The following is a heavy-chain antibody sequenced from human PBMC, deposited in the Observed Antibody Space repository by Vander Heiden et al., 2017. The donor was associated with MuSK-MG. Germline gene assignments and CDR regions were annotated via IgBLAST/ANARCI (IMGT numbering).Heavy chain of an antibody. D-gene: IGHD3-16*01. J-gene: IGHJ4*02. Sequence: QVQLVESGGGVVQPGGFLRLSCAASGFSFRGCGMHWVRQAPGRGLEWVAFIRYDGTNKYYLESVRGRFTISRDNSKNTLFLQMNSLRSEDTALYYCAKDWAFNSGTYDMMDYWGQGTLVTVS. CDR3: AKDWAFNSGTYDMMDY. CDR2: IRYDGTNK. CDR1: GFSFRGCG. V-gene: IGHV3-30*02.